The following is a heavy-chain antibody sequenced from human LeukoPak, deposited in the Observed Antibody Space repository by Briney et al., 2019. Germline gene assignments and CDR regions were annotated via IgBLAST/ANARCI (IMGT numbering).Heavy chain of an antibody. CDR3: ARDVYYGSGSPRLDY. J-gene: IGHJ4*02. CDR2: IGPSGTAI. D-gene: IGHD3-10*01. V-gene: IGHV3-48*01. Sequence: PGGSLRLSCAASGFTFSSYAMNWVRQAPGRGLEWVSYIGPSGTAIYYADSVKGRFTISRDNARNSLYLQMNSLRAEDTAVYYCARDVYYGSGSPRLDYWGQGTLVTVSS. CDR1: GFTFSSYA.